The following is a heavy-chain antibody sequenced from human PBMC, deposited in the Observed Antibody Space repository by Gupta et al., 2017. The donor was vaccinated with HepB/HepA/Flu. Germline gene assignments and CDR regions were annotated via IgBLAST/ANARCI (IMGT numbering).Heavy chain of an antibody. V-gene: IGHV5-51*01. J-gene: IGHJ4*03. Sequence: EVQLVQSGAEVKKPGESLKLSCKGSGYRFINYWIAWVRQMPGKGLEWIGIIDPGDSETTDSPSFQGQVNISADRSISTALLKWRSLKASDSAIYDGARQENGYFESWGRVRLVTVSS. CDR2: IDPGDSET. CDR1: GYRFINYW. CDR3: ARQENGYFES.